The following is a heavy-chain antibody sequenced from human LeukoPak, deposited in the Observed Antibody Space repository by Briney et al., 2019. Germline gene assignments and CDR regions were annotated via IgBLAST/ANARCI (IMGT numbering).Heavy chain of an antibody. CDR2: INHSGST. V-gene: IGHV4-34*01. J-gene: IGHJ5*02. D-gene: IGHD6-13*01. CDR1: GGSISGYY. Sequence: SETLSLTCTVSGGSISGYYWSWIRQPPGKGLEWIGEINHSGSTNYNPSLKSRVTISVDTSKNQFSLKLSSVTAADTAVYYCARGNTADSSSWHTNWFDPWGQGTLVTVSS. CDR3: ARGNTADSSSWHTNWFDP.